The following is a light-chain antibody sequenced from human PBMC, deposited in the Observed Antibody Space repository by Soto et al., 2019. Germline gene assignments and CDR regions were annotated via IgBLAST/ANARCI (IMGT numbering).Light chain of an antibody. CDR3: QQYGISPT. CDR2: DVS. V-gene: IGKV3-20*01. J-gene: IGKJ1*01. CDR1: HSVSSNY. Sequence: EIVLTQSPGTLSLSPGERATLSCRSSHSVSSNYLAWYQQKPGQAPRLLIYDVSSRATGIPDRFSGSGSGTDFTPTISRLEPVDFAVYYCQQYGISPTFGQGTKVEIK.